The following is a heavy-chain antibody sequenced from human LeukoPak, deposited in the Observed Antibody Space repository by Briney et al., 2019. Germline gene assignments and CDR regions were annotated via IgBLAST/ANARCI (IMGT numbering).Heavy chain of an antibody. D-gene: IGHD4-11*01. CDR1: GFTFSDSW. J-gene: IGHJ6*04. Sequence: PGGSLRLSCAASGFTFSDSWMHWVRLVPRRGLVWVARVKSDERSIRYADSVEGRFTISRDNAKSMVYLQMNSLRVEDTALYYCARDNDYKVDVWGKGTTVLVSS. CDR3: ARDNDYKVDV. V-gene: IGHV3-74*01. CDR2: VKSDERSI.